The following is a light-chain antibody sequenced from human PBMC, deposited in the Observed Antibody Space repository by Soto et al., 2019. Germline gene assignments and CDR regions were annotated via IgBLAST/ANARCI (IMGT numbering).Light chain of an antibody. V-gene: IGLV2-14*01. CDR1: SSDVGAYTS. CDR2: EVN. CDR3: SSYTSDNRSYV. Sequence: QSVLTQPASVSGSPGQSITISCTGTSSDVGAYTSVSWYQHHPDKAPKVMIYEVNKRPSRVSLRFSGSKSGNTASLTISGLQADDEAHYYCSSYTSDNRSYVFGTGTKVTVL. J-gene: IGLJ1*01.